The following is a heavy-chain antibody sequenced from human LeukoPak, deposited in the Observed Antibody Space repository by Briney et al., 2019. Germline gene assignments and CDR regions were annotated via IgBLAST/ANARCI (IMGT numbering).Heavy chain of an antibody. D-gene: IGHD6-13*01. CDR3: VSLRIAAAGGGGY. Sequence: GGSLRLSCAASGFTFSNHAMSWVRQAPGKGLEWVSAISGSGGSTYYADSVKGRFTISRDNSKNTLYLQINSLRAEDTAVYYCVSLRIAAAGGGGYWGQGTLVTVSS. CDR2: ISGSGGST. CDR1: GFTFSNHA. V-gene: IGHV3-23*01. J-gene: IGHJ4*02.